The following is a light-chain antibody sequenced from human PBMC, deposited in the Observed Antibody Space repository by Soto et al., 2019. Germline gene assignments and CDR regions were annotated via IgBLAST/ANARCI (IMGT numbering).Light chain of an antibody. V-gene: IGKV1-5*01. CDR3: QQYHSYPWT. Sequence: DIQMTQSPSTLSASVGDRVTITCRASQSISSWLAWYQQKPGKAPKLLIYDASSLESGVPSRFSGSGSGTEFPLTISSLQPDDLATYYCQQYHSYPWTFGQGTKVDIK. J-gene: IGKJ1*01. CDR2: DAS. CDR1: QSISSW.